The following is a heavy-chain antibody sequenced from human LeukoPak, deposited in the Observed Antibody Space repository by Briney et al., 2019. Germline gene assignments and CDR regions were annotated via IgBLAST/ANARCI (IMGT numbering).Heavy chain of an antibody. Sequence: SSETLSLTCTVSGGSISSYYWSWIRQPPGKGLEWVGYIYYSGSTKYNPSLKGRVTISVDTSKNQFSLKVGSVTAADTAVYYCARRDYDDSSGYHSSYFDHWGQGTLVTVSS. CDR3: ARRDYDDSSGYHSSYFDH. CDR2: IYYSGST. J-gene: IGHJ4*02. D-gene: IGHD3-22*01. CDR1: GGSISSYY. V-gene: IGHV4-59*08.